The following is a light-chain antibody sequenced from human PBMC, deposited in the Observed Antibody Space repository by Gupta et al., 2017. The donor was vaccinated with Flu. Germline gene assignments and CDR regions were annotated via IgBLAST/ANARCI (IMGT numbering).Light chain of an antibody. J-gene: IGLJ1*01. CDR3: TSFTGSSNFDV. CDR2: EVS. Sequence: QSALTQPPSASGSPRQSVTSSCTGTNTDVGGYNLVSWFQQHPGKAPKLMIYEVSKRPSGVPDRFSGSKSGNTASLTVSGLQAEDEADYYCTSFTGSSNFDVFGTGTKVTVL. CDR1: NTDVGGYNL. V-gene: IGLV2-8*01.